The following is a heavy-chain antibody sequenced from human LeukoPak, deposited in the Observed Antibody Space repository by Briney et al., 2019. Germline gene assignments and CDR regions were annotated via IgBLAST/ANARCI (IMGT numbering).Heavy chain of an antibody. CDR1: GFTFSSYT. CDR3: ARVRDYYDSSGYTQYFQH. J-gene: IGHJ1*01. D-gene: IGHD3-22*01. CDR2: IYSGDIT. Sequence: PGGSLRLSCAASGFTFSSYTMNWVRQAPGKGLEWVSVIYSGDITHYAESVKGRFTISRDNSKNTLYLQMNSLRGEDTAIYYCARVRDYYDSSGYTQYFQHWGQGTLVTVSS. V-gene: IGHV3-66*01.